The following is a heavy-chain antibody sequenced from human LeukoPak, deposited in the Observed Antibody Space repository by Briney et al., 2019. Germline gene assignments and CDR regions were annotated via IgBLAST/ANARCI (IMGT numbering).Heavy chain of an antibody. CDR2: ISSSSSYI. D-gene: IGHD5-12*01. Sequence: GGSLRLSCEASGFTFSNYNMNWVRQAPGKGLEWVSSISSSSSYIYYADSLKGRFTISRDNAKNSVYLQMNSLRAEDTAVYYCARDEVATISDYWGQGTLVTVSS. J-gene: IGHJ4*02. CDR1: GFTFSNYN. CDR3: ARDEVATISDY. V-gene: IGHV3-21*01.